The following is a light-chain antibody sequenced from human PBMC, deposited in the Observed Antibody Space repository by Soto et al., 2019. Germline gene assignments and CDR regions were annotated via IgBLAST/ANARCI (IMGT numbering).Light chain of an antibody. J-gene: IGKJ5*01. CDR1: QSVSSY. V-gene: IGKV3-11*01. CDR3: QQRSNWAIT. CDR2: AAS. Sequence: EIVLTQSPATLSLSPGERATLSCRASQSVSSYLAWYQQKPGQAPRLLIYAASNRDTGIPARFSGSGSGTDFTLTISSLEPEDFAVYYCQQRSNWAITFGQGTRLEIK.